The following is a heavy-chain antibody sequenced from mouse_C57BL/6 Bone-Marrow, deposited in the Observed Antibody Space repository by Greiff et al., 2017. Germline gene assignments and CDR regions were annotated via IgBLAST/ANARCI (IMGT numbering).Heavy chain of an antibody. CDR3: ARDGNYGSYYYAMDY. CDR2: IYPGDGDT. V-gene: IGHV1-80*01. Sequence: QVDVKQSGAELVKPGASVKISCKASGYAFSSYWMNWVKQRPGKGLEWIGQIYPGDGDTNYNGKFKGKATLTADKSSSTAYMQLSSLTSEDSAVYFCARDGNYGSYYYAMDYWGQGTSVTVSS. D-gene: IGHD1-1*01. J-gene: IGHJ4*01. CDR1: GYAFSSYW.